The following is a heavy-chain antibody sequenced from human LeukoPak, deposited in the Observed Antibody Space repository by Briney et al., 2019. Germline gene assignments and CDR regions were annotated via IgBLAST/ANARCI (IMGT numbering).Heavy chain of an antibody. CDR3: AREGLLLGFHY. Sequence: GGPLRLSCAASGFTYSSYWMSGVPQATGKGLEWVAHIKQEGSEKFVDSGKGRFTHFRENAQNSLYLQINSLRAEDTAVYYCAREGLLLGFHYWGQGTLVTVSS. D-gene: IGHD2-15*01. CDR1: GFTYSSYW. V-gene: IGHV3-7*01. CDR2: IKQEGSEK. J-gene: IGHJ4*02.